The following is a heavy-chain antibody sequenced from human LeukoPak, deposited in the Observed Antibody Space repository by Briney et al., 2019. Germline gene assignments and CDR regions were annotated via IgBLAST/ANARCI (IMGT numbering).Heavy chain of an antibody. CDR1: GFSLSTPGAG. V-gene: IGHV2-5*02. CDR3: ARSHGEFDS. Sequence: SGPTLPHPPPLLTLTYNLSGFSLSTPGAGVGWIRQPQVKTLEWLASIYWDNDTRYSPSLKNRLTITKDTSKNQVVLTMTNMDPVDTATYFWARSHGEFDSWGQGILVTVSS. J-gene: IGHJ4*02. CDR2: IYWDNDT. D-gene: IGHD4-17*01.